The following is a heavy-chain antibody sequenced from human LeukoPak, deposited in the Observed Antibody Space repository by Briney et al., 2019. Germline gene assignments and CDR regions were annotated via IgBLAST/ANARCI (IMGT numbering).Heavy chain of an antibody. CDR1: GGSISSYY. CDR3: AKGAAAGTLDY. J-gene: IGHJ4*02. CDR2: IYYSGST. Sequence: SETLSLTCTVSGGSISSYYWSWIRQPPGKGLEWIGYIYYSGSTNYNPSLKSRVTIPVDTSKNQFSLKLSSVTAADTAVYYCAKGAAAGTLDYWGQGTMVTVSS. V-gene: IGHV4-59*01. D-gene: IGHD6-13*01.